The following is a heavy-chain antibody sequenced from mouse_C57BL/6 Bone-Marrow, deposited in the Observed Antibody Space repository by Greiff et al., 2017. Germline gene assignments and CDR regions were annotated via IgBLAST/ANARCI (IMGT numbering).Heavy chain of an antibody. J-gene: IGHJ4*01. CDR1: GFNIKDYY. CDR2: IDPEDGET. CDR3: ARGYYGSSWPYYAMDY. Sequence: VHVKQSGAELVKPGASVKLSCTASGFNIKDYYMHWVKQRTEQGLEWIGRIDPEDGETKYAPKFQGKATITADTSSNTAYLQLSSLTSEDTAVYYCARGYYGSSWPYYAMDYWGQGTSVTVSS. D-gene: IGHD1-1*01. V-gene: IGHV14-2*01.